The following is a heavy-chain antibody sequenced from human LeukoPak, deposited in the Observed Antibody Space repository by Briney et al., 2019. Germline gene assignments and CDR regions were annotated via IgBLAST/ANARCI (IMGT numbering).Heavy chain of an antibody. CDR3: ARDAWMASTPLDY. CDR1: GFTFSNYW. D-gene: IGHD5-24*01. J-gene: IGHJ4*02. V-gene: IGHV3-74*01. Sequence: GGSLRLSCAASGFTFSNYWMHWVRQAPGRGLVWVSRIHSDGSSTSYADSVKGRFTISRDNAKNTLYLQMNSLTAEVTAVYYCARDAWMASTPLDYWGQGTLVTVSS. CDR2: IHSDGSST.